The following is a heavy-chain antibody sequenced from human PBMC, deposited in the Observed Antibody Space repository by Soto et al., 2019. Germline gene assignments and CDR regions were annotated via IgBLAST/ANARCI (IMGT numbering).Heavy chain of an antibody. CDR2: IIPILGIA. V-gene: IGHV1-69*02. J-gene: IGHJ3*02. CDR3: ASDSSGHDAFDI. D-gene: IGHD3-22*01. CDR1: GGTFSSYT. Sequence: QVQLVQSGAAVKKPGSSVKVSCKASGGTFSSYTISWVRQAPGQGLEWMGRIIPILGIANYAQKFQGRVTITADKSTSTAYMELSSLRSEDTAVYYCASDSSGHDAFDIWGQGTMVTVSS.